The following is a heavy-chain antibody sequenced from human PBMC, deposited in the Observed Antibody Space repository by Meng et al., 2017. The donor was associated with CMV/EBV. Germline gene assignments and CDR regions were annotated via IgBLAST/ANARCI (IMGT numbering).Heavy chain of an antibody. CDR3: ARDQKGLRLKWAYYYGMDV. Sequence: GESLKISCAASGFTFSSYSMNWVRQAPGKGLEWVSSISSSSSYIYYADSVKGRFTISRDNAKNSLYLQMNSLRAEDAAVYYCARDQKGLRLKWAYYYGMDVWGQGTTVTVSS. V-gene: IGHV3-21*04. CDR1: GFTFSSYS. J-gene: IGHJ6*02. CDR2: ISSSSSYI. D-gene: IGHD3-16*01.